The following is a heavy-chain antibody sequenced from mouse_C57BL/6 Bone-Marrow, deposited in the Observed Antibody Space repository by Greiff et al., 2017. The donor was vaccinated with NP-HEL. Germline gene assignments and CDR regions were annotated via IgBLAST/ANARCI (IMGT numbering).Heavy chain of an antibody. CDR2: IYPGDGDT. CDR1: GYAFSSYW. J-gene: IGHJ1*03. V-gene: IGHV1-80*01. D-gene: IGHD1-1*01. Sequence: QVQLKESGAELVKPGASVKISCKASGYAFSSYWMNWVKQRPGKGLEWIGQIYPGDGDTNYNGKFKGKATLTADKSSSTAYMQLSSLTSEDSAVYFCARGFHYYGSSYLYWYFDVWGTGTTVTVSS. CDR3: ARGFHYYGSSYLYWYFDV.